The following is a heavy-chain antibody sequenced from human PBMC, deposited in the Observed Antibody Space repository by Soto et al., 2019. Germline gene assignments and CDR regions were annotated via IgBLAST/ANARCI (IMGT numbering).Heavy chain of an antibody. Sequence: QVQLVESGGGVVQPGRSLRLSCAASGFTFSSYGMHWVRQAPGKGLEWVAVISYDGSNKYYADSVKGRFTISRDNSKNTLYLQRNSLRAEDTAVYYCAKALLGLDYWGQGTLVTVSS. CDR2: ISYDGSNK. CDR1: GFTFSSYG. CDR3: AKALLGLDY. J-gene: IGHJ4*02. V-gene: IGHV3-30*18.